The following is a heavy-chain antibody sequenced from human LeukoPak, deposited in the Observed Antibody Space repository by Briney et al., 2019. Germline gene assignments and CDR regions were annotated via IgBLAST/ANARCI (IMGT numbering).Heavy chain of an antibody. CDR1: GVIISSYA. Sequence: GGSLRLSCAASGVIISSYAMSWVRQAPGKGLEWVSAINGRSDNTYYADFVKGRFTISRDNSKSTVYLQMNSLRTEDTAVYYRAKDRVSPGFNWFDPWGQGTLVTVSS. V-gene: IGHV3-23*01. CDR2: INGRSDNT. J-gene: IGHJ5*02. CDR3: AKDRVSPGFNWFDP. D-gene: IGHD2/OR15-2a*01.